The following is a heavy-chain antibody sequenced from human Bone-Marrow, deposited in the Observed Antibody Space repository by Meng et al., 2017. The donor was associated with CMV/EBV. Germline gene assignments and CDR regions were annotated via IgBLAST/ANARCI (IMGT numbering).Heavy chain of an antibody. V-gene: IGHV3-30*02. J-gene: IGHJ4*02. CDR1: GFTVSSNY. D-gene: IGHD2-2*01. CDR2: IRYDGSNK. Sequence: GGSLRLSCAASGFTVSSNYMSWVRQAPGKGLAWVAFIRYDGSNKYYADSVKGRFTLSRDNSKNTLYLQMNSLRAEDTAVYYCLPAVASYWGQGTLVTVSS. CDR3: LPAVASY.